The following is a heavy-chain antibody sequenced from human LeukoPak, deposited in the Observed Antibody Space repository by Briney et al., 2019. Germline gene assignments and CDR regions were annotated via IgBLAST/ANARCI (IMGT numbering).Heavy chain of an antibody. CDR1: GFTFSRYS. CDR2: ISRGSRTI. CDR3: ARDSYSSSRNDY. Sequence: GGSLRLSCAASGFTFSRYSMNWVRQAPGKGLEWLSNISRGSRTIYYADSVKGRFTISRDNAKNSLYLQMNSLRAEDTAVYYCARDSYSSSRNDYWGQGTLVTVSS. J-gene: IGHJ4*02. V-gene: IGHV3-48*01. D-gene: IGHD6-13*01.